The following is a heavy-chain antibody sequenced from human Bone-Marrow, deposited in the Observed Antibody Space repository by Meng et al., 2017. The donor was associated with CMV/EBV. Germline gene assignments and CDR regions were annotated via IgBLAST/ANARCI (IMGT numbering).Heavy chain of an antibody. CDR1: GGSISSSSYY. J-gene: IGHJ4*02. D-gene: IGHD3-10*01. CDR2: IYYSGST. CDR3: ATLTRWYYGSEAPRGYFDY. V-gene: IGHV4-39*07. Sequence: SETLSLTCTVPGGSISSSSYYWGWIRQPPGKGLEWIGSIYYSGSTYYNPSLKSRVTISVDTSKNQFSLKLSSVTAADTAVYYCATLTRWYYGSEAPRGYFDYWGQGTLVTVSS.